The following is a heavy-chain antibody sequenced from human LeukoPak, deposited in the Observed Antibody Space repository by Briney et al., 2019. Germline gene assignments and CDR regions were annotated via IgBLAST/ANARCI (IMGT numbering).Heavy chain of an antibody. D-gene: IGHD3-16*01. J-gene: IGHJ4*02. CDR1: GYTFTSYG. V-gene: IGHV1-8*02. Sequence: ASVKVSFKASGYTFTSYGISWVRQATGQALEWVGWMRPNSGNRGFTENFPGKVTMTMNTSVNTAYMELITLTSEDTAVYYCARVPTYFDRVWGISETQEFDYWGQGTLVTVSS. CDR3: ARVPTYFDRVWGISETQEFDY. CDR2: MRPNSGNR.